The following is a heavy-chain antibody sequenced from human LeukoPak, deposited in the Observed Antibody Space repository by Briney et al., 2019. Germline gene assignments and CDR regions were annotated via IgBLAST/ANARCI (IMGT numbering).Heavy chain of an antibody. D-gene: IGHD1-26*01. CDR2: INPNSGGT. CDR3: ARDLGWELVLDQ. CDR1: GYSFTNYY. Sequence: ASVKVSCKTSGYSFTNYYTHWVRQAPGQGLEWMGWINPNSGGTNYAQKFQGRVTLTRDTSIRTTYMELSSLRSDDTAVYFRARDLGWELVLDQWGQGTLVTVSS. V-gene: IGHV1-2*02. J-gene: IGHJ4*02.